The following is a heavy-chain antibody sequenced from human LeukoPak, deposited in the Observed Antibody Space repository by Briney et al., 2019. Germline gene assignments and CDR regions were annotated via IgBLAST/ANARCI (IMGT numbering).Heavy chain of an antibody. D-gene: IGHD4-17*01. CDR2: ISGYNGNA. CDR3: ARDHGDFVGVRVGFDS. J-gene: IGHJ5*01. V-gene: IGHV1-18*01. Sequence: SVKVSCKASGYTFTNYGISWVRQAPGQGLASVAWISGYNGNADYAQKLKDRFTVTADTSAAYLEMRDLTSDDTAVYYCARDHGDFVGVRVGFDSWGQGTLVTVSS. CDR1: GYTFTNYG.